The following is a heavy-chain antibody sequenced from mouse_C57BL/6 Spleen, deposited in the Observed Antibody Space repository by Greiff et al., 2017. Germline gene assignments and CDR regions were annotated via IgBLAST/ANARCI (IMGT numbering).Heavy chain of an antibody. CDR3: ARRSVYYYGSSSFDY. CDR1: GFTFSDYG. D-gene: IGHD1-1*01. Sequence: EVHLVESGGGLVKPGGSLKLSCAASGFTFSDYGMHWVRQAPEKGLEWVAYISSGSSTIYYADTVKGRFTISRDNAKNTLFLQMTSLRSEDTAMYYCARRSVYYYGSSSFDYWGQGTTLTVSS. CDR2: ISSGSSTI. V-gene: IGHV5-17*01. J-gene: IGHJ2*01.